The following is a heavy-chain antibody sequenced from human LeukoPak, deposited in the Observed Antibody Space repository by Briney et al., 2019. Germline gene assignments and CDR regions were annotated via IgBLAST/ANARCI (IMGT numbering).Heavy chain of an antibody. J-gene: IGHJ4*02. CDR3: AGTSRRYYDFWSGYFFVY. CDR2: INHSGST. CDR1: GGSFSGYY. D-gene: IGHD3-3*01. V-gene: IGHV4-34*01. Sequence: PSETLSLTCAVYGGSFSGYYWSWIRQPPGKGLEWIGEINHSGSTNYNPSLKSRATISVDTSKNQFSLKLSSVTAADTAVYYCAGTSRRYYDFWSGYFFVYWGQGTLVTVSS.